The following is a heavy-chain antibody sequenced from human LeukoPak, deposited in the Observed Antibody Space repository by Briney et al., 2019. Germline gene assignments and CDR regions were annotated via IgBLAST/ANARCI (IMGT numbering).Heavy chain of an antibody. J-gene: IGHJ4*02. Sequence: GGSLRLSCAASGFTFSSYAMHWVRRAPGKGLEWVAVISYDGSNKYYADSVKGRFTISRDNSKNTLYLQMNSLRAEDTAVYYCARDSDDPPFDYWGQGTLVTVSS. V-gene: IGHV3-30-3*01. CDR3: ARDSDDPPFDY. CDR1: GFTFSSYA. D-gene: IGHD1-1*01. CDR2: ISYDGSNK.